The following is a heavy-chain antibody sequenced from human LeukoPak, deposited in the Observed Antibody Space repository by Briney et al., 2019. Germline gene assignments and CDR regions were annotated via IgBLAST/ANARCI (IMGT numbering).Heavy chain of an antibody. V-gene: IGHV4-39*07. D-gene: IGHD2-2*01. CDR2: IYYSGIT. J-gene: IGHJ3*02. Sequence: PSETLSLTCTLSGDSISSSSFCWGWIRQPPGKGLECIGTIYYSGITYYSSSLKSRVTISVDTSRNQFSLRLTSVTAADTAVYFCAKSGPAAGRPDAFDIWGQGTMVTVSS. CDR3: AKSGPAAGRPDAFDI. CDR1: GDSISSSSFC.